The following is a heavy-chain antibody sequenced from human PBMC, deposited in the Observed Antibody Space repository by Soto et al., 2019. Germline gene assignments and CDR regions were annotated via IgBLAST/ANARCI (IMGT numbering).Heavy chain of an antibody. Sequence: SETLSLTCTVSGGSISSYYWSWIRQPPGKGLEWIGYIYYSGSTNYNPSLKSRVTISVDTSKNQFSLKLSSVTAADTAVYYCARVAGLLVRIDAFDIWGQGTMVTVSS. CDR2: IYYSGST. V-gene: IGHV4-59*01. CDR3: ARVAGLLVRIDAFDI. D-gene: IGHD6-6*01. CDR1: GGSISSYY. J-gene: IGHJ3*02.